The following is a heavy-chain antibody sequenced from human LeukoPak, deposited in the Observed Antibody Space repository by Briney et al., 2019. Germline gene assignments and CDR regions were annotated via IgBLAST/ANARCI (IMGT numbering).Heavy chain of an antibody. D-gene: IGHD1-20*01. CDR3: ARENNFSYSSGMDV. J-gene: IGHJ6*02. V-gene: IGHV4-59*01. CDR1: GGSISSYY. Sequence: PSETLSLTCTVSGGSISSYYWSWIRQPPGKGLEWIGYIYYSGSTNYNPSLKSRVTISVETSKNQFSVKLSSGTAADTAVYYCARENNFSYSSGMDVWGQGTTVTVSS. CDR2: IYYSGST.